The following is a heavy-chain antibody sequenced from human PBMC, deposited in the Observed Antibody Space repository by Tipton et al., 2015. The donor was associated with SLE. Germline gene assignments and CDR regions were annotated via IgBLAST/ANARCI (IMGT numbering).Heavy chain of an antibody. D-gene: IGHD3-10*01. CDR1: GGSFSGYY. J-gene: IGHJ6*02. CDR2: INHSGIT. V-gene: IGHV4-34*01. CDR3: ARGHLDHGSGRGGYYYGMDV. Sequence: TLSLTCAVYGGSFSGYYWSWIRQPPGKGLEWIGEINHSGITNYNPSLKSRVTISVDTSKNQFSLKLSSVTAADTAVYYCARGHLDHGSGRGGYYYGMDVWGQGTTVTVSS.